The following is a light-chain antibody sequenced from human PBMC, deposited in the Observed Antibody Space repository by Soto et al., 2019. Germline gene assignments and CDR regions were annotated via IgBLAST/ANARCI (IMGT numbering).Light chain of an antibody. J-gene: IGKJ4*01. CDR3: QQYNNWPPAT. CDR1: QSVSSN. Sequence: EIVMTQSPATLSVSPGERATLSCRASQSVSSNLAWYQQKPGQAPRLLIYDASTRATGIPARFSGSGSGTEFTLTISSLQSEDFAVYYCQQYNNWPPATFGGGTKVDIK. CDR2: DAS. V-gene: IGKV3-15*01.